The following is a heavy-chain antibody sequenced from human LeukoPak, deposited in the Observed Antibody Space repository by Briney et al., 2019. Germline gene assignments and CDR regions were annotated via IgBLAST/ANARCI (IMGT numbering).Heavy chain of an antibody. Sequence: SETLSLTCTVYSGSFCGYYWSWIRQPPGKGLEWIGEINHSGSTNYNPSLKSRVTISVDTSKNQFSLKLSSVTAADTAVYYCASLGSSVAAAFDIWGQGTMVTVSS. D-gene: IGHD6-19*01. CDR3: ASLGSSVAAAFDI. CDR1: SGSFCGYY. CDR2: INHSGST. J-gene: IGHJ3*02. V-gene: IGHV4-34*01.